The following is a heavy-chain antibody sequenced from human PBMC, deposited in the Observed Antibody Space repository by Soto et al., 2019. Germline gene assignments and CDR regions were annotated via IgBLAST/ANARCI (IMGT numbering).Heavy chain of an antibody. CDR1: GFTFSGHW. CDR2: IDTDGSTGGT. CDR3: ARGRGTYYADS. D-gene: IGHD1-26*01. V-gene: IGHV3-74*03. J-gene: IGHJ4*02. Sequence: VRLVESGGALVPPGGSLRLTCEASGFTFSGHWMHWVRRAPGKWLVWVSHIDTDGSTGGTSYADSVKGRFTVSRDDSNDRLYLQMNDLRVEDTAVYYCARGRGTYYADSWGQGTLVTVSS.